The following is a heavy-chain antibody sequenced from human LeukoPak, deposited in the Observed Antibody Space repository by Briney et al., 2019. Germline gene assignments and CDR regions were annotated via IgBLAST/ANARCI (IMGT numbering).Heavy chain of an antibody. CDR1: GGSISSGDYY. V-gene: IGHV4-30-4*01. J-gene: IGHJ5*02. CDR2: IYYSGST. CDR3: ARSHGIVGATSWFDP. D-gene: IGHD1-26*01. Sequence: SETLSLTCTVSGGSISSGDYYWSWIRQPPGKGLEWIGYIYYSGSTYYNPSLKSRVTISVDTSKNQFSLKLSSVTAADTAVYYCARSHGIVGATSWFDPWGQGTLVTVSS.